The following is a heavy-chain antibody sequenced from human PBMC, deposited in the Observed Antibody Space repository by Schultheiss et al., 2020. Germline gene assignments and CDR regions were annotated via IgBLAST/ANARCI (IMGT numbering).Heavy chain of an antibody. V-gene: IGHV3-30*18. J-gene: IGHJ5*02. CDR3: AKDTSSGWYFLGWFDP. Sequence: GGSLRLSCAASGFTFSNAWMNWVRQAPGKGLEWVAVISYDGSNKYYADSVKGRFTISRDNAKNSLYLQMNSLRAEDTAVYYCAKDTSSGWYFLGWFDPWGKGTLVTVSS. D-gene: IGHD6-19*01. CDR2: ISYDGSNK. CDR1: GFTFSNAW.